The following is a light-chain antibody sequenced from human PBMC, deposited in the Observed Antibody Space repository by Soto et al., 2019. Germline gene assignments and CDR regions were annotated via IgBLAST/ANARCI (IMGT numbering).Light chain of an antibody. Sequence: QSVLPQTPSVSGAPGQRVTISCTGRSSNIGAGYDVHWYQHLPGTAPKLLIYGTTNRPSGAPDRFSGSKSGISASLAIAGLQAEDEADYYCHSYDSSLSASVFGAGTKVTVL. J-gene: IGLJ1*01. CDR3: HSYDSSLSASV. CDR2: GTT. V-gene: IGLV1-40*01. CDR1: SSNIGAGYD.